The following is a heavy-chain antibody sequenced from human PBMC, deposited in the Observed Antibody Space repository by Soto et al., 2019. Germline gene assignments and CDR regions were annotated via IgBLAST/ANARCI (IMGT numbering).Heavy chain of an antibody. D-gene: IGHD1-1*01. J-gene: IGHJ4*02. CDR1: GGTTSSYT. CDR2: IVPMINKV. Sequence: QVQLVQPGAEVEKPGSSVKVSCKASGGTTSSYTISWVRQSPGQGLEWMGNIVPMINKVDYAQKFQGRVTITADKSTRIVYMELSSLKSEDTAVYFCALRTGNWNPLADWGQGTLVTVSS. CDR3: ALRTGNWNPLAD. V-gene: IGHV1-69*02.